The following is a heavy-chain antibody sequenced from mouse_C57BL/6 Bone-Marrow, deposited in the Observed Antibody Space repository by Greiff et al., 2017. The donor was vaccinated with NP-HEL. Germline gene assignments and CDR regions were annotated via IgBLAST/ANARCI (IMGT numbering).Heavy chain of an antibody. V-gene: IGHV5-12*01. Sequence: DVKLVESGGGLVQPGGSLKLSCAASGFTFSDYYMYWVRQTPEKRLEWVAYISNGGGSTYYPDTVKGRFTISRDNAKNTLYLQMSRLKSEDTAMYYCARHGRDFDYCGQGTTLTVSS. CDR3: ARHGRDFDY. D-gene: IGHD3-1*01. CDR1: GFTFSDYY. CDR2: ISNGGGST. J-gene: IGHJ2*01.